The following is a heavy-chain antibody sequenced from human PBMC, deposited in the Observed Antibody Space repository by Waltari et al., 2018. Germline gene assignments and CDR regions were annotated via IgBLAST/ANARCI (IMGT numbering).Heavy chain of an antibody. V-gene: IGHV4-59*11. CDR1: GGSISSHY. CDR3: ARASEYYDFWSGYYSPYYYGMDV. CDR2: IYYSGST. Sequence: QVQLQESGPGLVKPSETLSLTCTVSGGSISSHYWSWIRQPPGKGLEWIGYIYYSGSTNYNPSLKSRVTISVDTSKNQFSLKLSSVTAADTAVYYCARASEYYDFWSGYYSPYYYGMDVWGQGTTVTVSS. J-gene: IGHJ6*02. D-gene: IGHD3-3*01.